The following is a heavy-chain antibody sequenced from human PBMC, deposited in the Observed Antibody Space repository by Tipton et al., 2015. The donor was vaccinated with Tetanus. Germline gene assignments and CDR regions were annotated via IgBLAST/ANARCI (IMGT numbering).Heavy chain of an antibody. CDR1: GFTFSTFG. Sequence: SLRLSCAASGFTFSTFGVHWVRQAPGKGLEWVAVIWNDGTTKYYGDSVKGRFSISRDNSKNTLYLQMNSLRVEDTALYYCARDDDPIGNGLDVWGQGTTVTVSS. J-gene: IGHJ6*02. D-gene: IGHD2/OR15-2a*01. CDR3: ARDDDPIGNGLDV. CDR2: IWNDGTTK. V-gene: IGHV3-33*08.